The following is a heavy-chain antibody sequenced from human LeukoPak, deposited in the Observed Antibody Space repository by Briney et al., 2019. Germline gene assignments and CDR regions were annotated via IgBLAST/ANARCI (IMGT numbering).Heavy chain of an antibody. J-gene: IGHJ6*02. Sequence: SQTLSLTCTVSGGSISSGGYYWSWIRQHPGKGLEWIGYIYYSGSAYYNPSLKSRVTISVDTSENQFSLKLSSVTAADTAVYYCASTQLLLYPFTYGMDAWGQGTTVTVSS. CDR2: IYYSGSA. CDR3: ASTQLLLYPFTYGMDA. D-gene: IGHD2-2*02. CDR1: GGSISSGGYY. V-gene: IGHV4-31*03.